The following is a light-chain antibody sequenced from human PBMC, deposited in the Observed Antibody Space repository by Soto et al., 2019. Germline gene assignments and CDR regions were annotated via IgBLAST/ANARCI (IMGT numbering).Light chain of an antibody. CDR2: RAS. J-gene: IGKJ3*01. V-gene: IGKV3-15*01. Sequence: IVLTQSPATLSVSPGERVTLSCRASQSISDNLAWYQQKPGQPPRLLIYRASARATDIPVRFSGSGSGTEFTLTISSLQSEEFAVYYCQQYKNWPPFTFGPGTNVDI. CDR3: QQYKNWPPFT. CDR1: QSISDN.